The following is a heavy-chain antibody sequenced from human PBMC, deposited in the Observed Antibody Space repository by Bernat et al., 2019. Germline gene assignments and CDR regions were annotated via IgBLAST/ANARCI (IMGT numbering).Heavy chain of an antibody. CDR2: IYYSGST. CDR1: GGSVSSGSYY. V-gene: IGHV4-61*01. Sequence: QVQLQESGPGLVKPSETLSLTCTVSGGSVSSGSYYWSWIRQPPGKGLEWIGYIYYSGSTNYNPSLKSRVTISVDTPKNQFSLKLSSVTAADTAVYYCARGIAVAATDGFDPWGQGTLVTVSS. J-gene: IGHJ5*02. D-gene: IGHD6-19*01. CDR3: ARGIAVAATDGFDP.